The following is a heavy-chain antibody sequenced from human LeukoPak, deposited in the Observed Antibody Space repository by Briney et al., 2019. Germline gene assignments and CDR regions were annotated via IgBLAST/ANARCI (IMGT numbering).Heavy chain of an antibody. CDR3: ARGSLGLEPMDY. J-gene: IGHJ4*02. V-gene: IGHV1-18*04. D-gene: IGHD1-1*01. CDR1: GYTFTGYY. Sequence: ASVKVSCKASGYTFTGYYMHWVRQAPGQGLEGMGWISAYNGNTNYAQKLQGRVTMTTDTSTSTAYMELRSLRSDDTAVYYCARGSLGLEPMDYWGQGTLVTVSS. CDR2: ISAYNGNT.